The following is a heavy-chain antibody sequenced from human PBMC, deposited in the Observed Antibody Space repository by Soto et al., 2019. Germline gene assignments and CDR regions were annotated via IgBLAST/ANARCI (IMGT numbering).Heavy chain of an antibody. J-gene: IGHJ4*02. CDR1: VFTVSSNY. V-gene: IGHV3-66*01. D-gene: IGHD2-15*01. Sequence: GSLRLSCAASVFTVSSNYMSWVRQAPGKGLEWVSVIYSGGSTYYADSVKGRFIISRDDSKNTLFLQMNSLRAEDTAVYYCATAKLLLPWLLEYWGQGTLVTVSS. CDR2: IYSGGST. CDR3: ATAKLLLPWLLEY.